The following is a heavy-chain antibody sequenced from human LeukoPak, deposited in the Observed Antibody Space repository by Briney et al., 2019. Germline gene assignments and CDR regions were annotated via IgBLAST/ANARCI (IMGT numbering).Heavy chain of an antibody. CDR3: AKDPIRYFDRAFDY. CDR2: IYAGGST. J-gene: IGHJ4*02. V-gene: IGHV3-53*01. CDR1: GFTVSSNY. Sequence: GGSLRLSCAASGFTVSSNYMSWVRQAPGKGLEWVSLIYAGGSTYYADAVKGRFTISRHNSKNTLHLQMNSLRAEDTAVYYCAKDPIRYFDRAFDYWGQGTLVTVSS. D-gene: IGHD3-9*01.